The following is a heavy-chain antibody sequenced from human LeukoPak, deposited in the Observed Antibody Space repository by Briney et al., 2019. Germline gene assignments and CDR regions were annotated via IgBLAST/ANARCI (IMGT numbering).Heavy chain of an antibody. Sequence: SVKVSCKASGGTFSNYAITWVRQVPGQGLEWMGGIIPIFGTTNYAQRLQGRVTITTDESTNTAYMELSSLRSEDSAVYYCARGGVAARAFDYWGQGALVTVSS. CDR1: GGTFSNYA. CDR2: IIPIFGTT. J-gene: IGHJ4*02. V-gene: IGHV1-69*05. D-gene: IGHD6-6*01. CDR3: ARGGVAARAFDY.